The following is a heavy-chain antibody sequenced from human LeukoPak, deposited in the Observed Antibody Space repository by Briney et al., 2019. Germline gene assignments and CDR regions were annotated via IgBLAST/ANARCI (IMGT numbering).Heavy chain of an antibody. CDR2: LYTSGST. CDR3: ARTSTSRGYSYRWFDY. CDR1: GGSISSGSSY. D-gene: IGHD5-18*01. Sequence: SETLSLTCAVSGGSISSGSSYWSWIRQPAGKGLEWIGRLYTSGSTNYNPSLKSRVTISVDTSKNQFSLKLNSVTAADTAVYYCARTSTSRGYSYRWFDYWGQGTLVTVSS. J-gene: IGHJ4*02. V-gene: IGHV4-61*02.